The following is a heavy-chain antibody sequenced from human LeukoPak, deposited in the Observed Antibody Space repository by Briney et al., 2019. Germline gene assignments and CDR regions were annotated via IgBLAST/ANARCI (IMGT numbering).Heavy chain of an antibody. CDR2: IYYSGST. CDR3: ARDGYCGGDCWRPHPNQGAFDI. Sequence: PSGTLSLTCAVSGGSISSYYWGWIRQPPGKGLEWIGSIYYSGSTYYNPSLKSRVTISVDTSKNQFSLKLSSVTAADTAVYYCARDGYCGGDCWRPHPNQGAFDIWGQGTMVTVSS. CDR1: GGSISSYY. V-gene: IGHV4-39*07. D-gene: IGHD2-21*02. J-gene: IGHJ3*02.